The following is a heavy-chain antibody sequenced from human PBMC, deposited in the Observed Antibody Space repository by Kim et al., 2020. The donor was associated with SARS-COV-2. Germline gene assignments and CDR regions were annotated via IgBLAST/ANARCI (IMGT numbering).Heavy chain of an antibody. CDR1: GFTFGDYA. J-gene: IGHJ6*02. CDR2: IRSKAYGGTT. Sequence: GGSLRLSCTASGFTFGDYAMSWFRQAPGKGLEWVGFIRSKAYGGTTEYAASVKGRFTISRDDSKSIAYLQMNSLKTEDTAVYYCTGPHCSSTSCYYYYGMDVWGQGTTVTVSS. CDR3: TGPHCSSTSCYYYYGMDV. D-gene: IGHD2-2*01. V-gene: IGHV3-49*03.